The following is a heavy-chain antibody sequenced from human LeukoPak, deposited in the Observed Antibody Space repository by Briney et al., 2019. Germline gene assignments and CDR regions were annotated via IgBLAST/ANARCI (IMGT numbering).Heavy chain of an antibody. Sequence: ASVKVSCKASGYTFTSYGISWVRQAPGQGLEWMGRINPNSGGTNYAQKFQGRVTMTRDTSISTVYMELSRLRSDDTAVYYCAAWAYVSGNGMDVWGQGTTVTVSS. CDR2: INPNSGGT. J-gene: IGHJ6*02. V-gene: IGHV1-2*06. D-gene: IGHD3-10*01. CDR3: AAWAYVSGNGMDV. CDR1: GYTFTSYG.